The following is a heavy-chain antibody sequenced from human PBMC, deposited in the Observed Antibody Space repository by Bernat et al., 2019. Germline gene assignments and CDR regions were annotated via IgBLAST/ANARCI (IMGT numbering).Heavy chain of an antibody. Sequence: QVQLVQSGAEVKKPGASVKVSCKVSGYTLTELSMHWVRQAPGKGLEWMGGFDPEDGETIYAQKFQGRVTMTEDTSTDTAYMELSSMRSEDTAVYYCARKGRSRARSKIAQWLVPGVRSGDDAFDIWGQGTMVTVSS. CDR1: GYTLTELS. J-gene: IGHJ3*02. V-gene: IGHV1-24*01. CDR3: ARKGRSRARSKIAQWLVPGVRSGDDAFDI. D-gene: IGHD6-19*01. CDR2: FDPEDGET.